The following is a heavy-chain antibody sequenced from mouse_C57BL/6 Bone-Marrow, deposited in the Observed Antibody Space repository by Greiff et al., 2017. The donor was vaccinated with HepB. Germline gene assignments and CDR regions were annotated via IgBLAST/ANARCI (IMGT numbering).Heavy chain of an antibody. CDR2: IHPNSGST. D-gene: IGHD1-1*01. CDR3: ARGVRYGSRDYAMDY. CDR1: GYTFTSYW. J-gene: IGHJ4*01. V-gene: IGHV1-64*01. Sequence: VQLQQPGAELVKPGASVKLSCKASGYTFTSYWMHWVKQRPGQGLEWIGMIHPNSGSTNYNEKFKSKATLTVDKSSSTAYMQLSSLTSEDSAVYDCARGVRYGSRDYAMDYWGQGTSVTVSS.